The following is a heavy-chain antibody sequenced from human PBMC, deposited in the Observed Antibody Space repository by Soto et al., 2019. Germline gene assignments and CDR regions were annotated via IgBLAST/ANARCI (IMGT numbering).Heavy chain of an antibody. CDR3: VRGLLAFFDF. J-gene: IGHJ4*02. CDR1: GFTFSNHA. D-gene: IGHD3-3*02. V-gene: IGHV3-23*01. CDR2: VSGGGGSS. Sequence: LRLSCAASGFTFSNHAMSWARQAPGKGLEWVSAVSGGGGSSFYADSVKGRFTISRDNSKNTVSLQMSGLRVEDTALYYCVRGLLAFFDFWGQGTPVTVSS.